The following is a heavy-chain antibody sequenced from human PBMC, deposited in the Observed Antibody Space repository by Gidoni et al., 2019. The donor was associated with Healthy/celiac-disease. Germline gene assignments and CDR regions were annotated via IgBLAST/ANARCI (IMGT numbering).Heavy chain of an antibody. CDR2: IIPICGTA. CDR3: ATAIPRDGYSFGWYFDL. J-gene: IGHJ2*01. CDR1: GGTFSSYD. Sequence: QVQLVQSGGEVKKPASSVKVSCKAAGGTFSSYDISWVRQAPGQGLEWLGAIIPICGTAHCAQKFQGRVTITADESTSTAYMELSSLRSEHTAVYYCATAIPRDGYSFGWYFDLWGRGTLVPVSS. V-gene: IGHV1-69*01. D-gene: IGHD4-4*01.